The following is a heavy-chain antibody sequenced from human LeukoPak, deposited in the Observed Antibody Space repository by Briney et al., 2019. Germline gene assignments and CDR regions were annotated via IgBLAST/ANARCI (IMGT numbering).Heavy chain of an antibody. D-gene: IGHD3-22*01. CDR3: ARDCPPYYYDSSGFPYWYFDL. V-gene: IGHV4-30-4*01. Sequence: SQTLSLTCTVSGGSISSGDYYWSWIRQPPGKGLEWIGYIYYSGSTYYNPSLKSRVTISVDTSKNQFSLKLSSVTAADTAVYYCARDCPPYYYDSSGFPYWYFDLWGRGTLVIVSS. J-gene: IGHJ2*01. CDR1: GGSISSGDYY. CDR2: IYYSGST.